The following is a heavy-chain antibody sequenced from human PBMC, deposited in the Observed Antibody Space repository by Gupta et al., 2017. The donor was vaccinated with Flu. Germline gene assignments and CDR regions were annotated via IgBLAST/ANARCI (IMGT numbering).Heavy chain of an antibody. CDR2: ISASSTYI. D-gene: IGHD6-19*01. CDR3: AREPGVLVAGTWLEY. CDR1: GFWFSSNC. V-gene: IGHV3-21*01. J-gene: IGHJ4*02. Sequence: EVQLVEPGGGLVKPGGPWGSPVAPSGFWFSSNCFDLGRQAPGKGLEWVASISASSTYINYADSVKGRFAVSRDNAKNSVYLQMDSLRVEDTAVYYCAREPGVLVAGTWLEYWGQGALVTVSS.